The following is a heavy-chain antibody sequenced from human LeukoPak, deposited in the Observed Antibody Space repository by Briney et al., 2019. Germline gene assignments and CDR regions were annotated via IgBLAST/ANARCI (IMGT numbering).Heavy chain of an antibody. V-gene: IGHV4-31*03. CDR3: ARGGRRRCSSTSCYGFDP. J-gene: IGHJ5*02. CDR2: IYYSGST. CDR1: GGSISSGGYY. D-gene: IGHD2-2*01. Sequence: SETLSLTCTVSGGSISSGGYYRSWIRQHPGKGLEWIGYIYYSGSTYYNPSLKSRGTISVDTSKNQFSLKLSSVTAADTAVYYCARGGRRRCSSTSCYGFDPWGQGTLVTVSS.